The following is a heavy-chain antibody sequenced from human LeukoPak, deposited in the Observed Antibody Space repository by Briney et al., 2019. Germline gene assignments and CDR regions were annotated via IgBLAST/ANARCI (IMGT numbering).Heavy chain of an antibody. V-gene: IGHV4-59*01. Sequence: SEILSLTCKVSGPPINSYHWNWIRQPPGKGLEWIGYIYYSGSTNYNPSLKSRVTISVDTSKNQFSLKLSSVTAADTAVYYCARGYYDFWSGYYSRTYFDYWGQGTLVTVSS. J-gene: IGHJ4*02. D-gene: IGHD3-3*01. CDR3: ARGYYDFWSGYYSRTYFDY. CDR2: IYYSGST. CDR1: GPPINSYH.